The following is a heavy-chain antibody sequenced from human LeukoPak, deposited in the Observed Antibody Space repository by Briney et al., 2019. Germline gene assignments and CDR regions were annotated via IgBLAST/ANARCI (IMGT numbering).Heavy chain of an antibody. J-gene: IGHJ4*02. CDR1: GIILSNSW. Sequence: GGSLRLSCAGSGIILSNSWMSWVRQAPGKGLEWVANIKEDGSVKYYVDSVKGRFSISRDNAKNPLYLEMNSLRVEDTAIYYCTRNQYWGQGTLVTVSS. V-gene: IGHV3-7*01. CDR3: TRNQY. CDR2: IKEDGSVK.